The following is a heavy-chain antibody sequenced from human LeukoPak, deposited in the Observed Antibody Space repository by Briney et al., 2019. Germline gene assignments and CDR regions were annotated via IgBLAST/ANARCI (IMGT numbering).Heavy chain of an antibody. Sequence: ASVKVSCKASGGTFSSYAISWVRQAPGQGLEWMGGIIPIFGTANYAQKFQGRVTITADESTSTAYMELSSLRSEDTAVYYCARAGTAMAPHGVSVYWGQGTLVTVSS. J-gene: IGHJ4*02. V-gene: IGHV1-69*13. CDR3: ARAGTAMAPHGVSVY. CDR2: IIPIFGTA. CDR1: GGTFSSYA. D-gene: IGHD5-18*01.